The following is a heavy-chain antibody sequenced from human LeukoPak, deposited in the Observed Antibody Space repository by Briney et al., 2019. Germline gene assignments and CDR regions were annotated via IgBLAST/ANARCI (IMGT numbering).Heavy chain of an antibody. CDR1: GYSLTNYW. Sequence: GESLKISCKGSGYSLTNYWIAWVRQMPGKGLEWMGIIYPSDSETRYSPSFQGQVTISADKSISTAYLQWSSLKASDTAMYYCARTYYYDSSDYWGQGTLVTVSS. V-gene: IGHV5-51*01. D-gene: IGHD3-22*01. CDR2: IYPSDSET. CDR3: ARTYYYDSSDY. J-gene: IGHJ4*02.